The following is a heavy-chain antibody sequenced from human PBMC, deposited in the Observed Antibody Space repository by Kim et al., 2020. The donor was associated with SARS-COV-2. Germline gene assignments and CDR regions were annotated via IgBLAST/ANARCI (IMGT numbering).Heavy chain of an antibody. J-gene: IGHJ4*02. CDR3: ARGGQYGFMAFDY. Sequence: QEFQGGVTMTRDTSTSPVYMELSSLRSEDTAVYYCARGGQYGFMAFDYWGQGTLVTVSS. V-gene: IGHV1-46*01. D-gene: IGHD3-10*01.